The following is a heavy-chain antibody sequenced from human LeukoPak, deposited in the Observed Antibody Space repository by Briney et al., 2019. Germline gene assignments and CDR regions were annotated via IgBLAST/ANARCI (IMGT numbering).Heavy chain of an antibody. Sequence: SENLSLNCTVYSGSISSSSYYWGWIRQPPGKGLEWIGSIYYSGSTYYNPSLKSRVTISVDTSKNQFSLKLSSVTAADTAVYYCARQRTSGYSYGYGYWGQGTLVTVSS. CDR3: ARQRTSGYSYGYGY. V-gene: IGHV4-39*01. CDR1: SGSISSSSYY. J-gene: IGHJ4*02. CDR2: IYYSGST. D-gene: IGHD5-18*01.